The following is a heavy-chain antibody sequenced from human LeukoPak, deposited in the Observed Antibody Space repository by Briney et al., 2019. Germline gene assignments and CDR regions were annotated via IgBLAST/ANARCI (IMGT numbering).Heavy chain of an antibody. V-gene: IGHV4-59*12. CDR3: ARESGYLWGGYYYYYMDV. J-gene: IGHJ6*03. D-gene: IGHD3-16*01. Sequence: PSETLSLTCTVSGGSISSYYWSWIRQPPGKGLEWIGYIYYSGSTNYNPSLKSRVTISVDTSNNQFSLNLSSVTAADTAVYYCARESGYLWGGYYYYYMDVWGKGTTVTVSS. CDR1: GGSISSYY. CDR2: IYYSGST.